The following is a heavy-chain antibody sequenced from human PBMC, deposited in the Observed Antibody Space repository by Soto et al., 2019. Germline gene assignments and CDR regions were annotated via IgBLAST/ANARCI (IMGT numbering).Heavy chain of an antibody. CDR2: INHSGST. CDR1: GSSINSYY. D-gene: IGHD1-7*01. CDR3: ASRSGSITGTRSAFDP. V-gene: IGHV4-59*12. J-gene: IGHJ5*02. Sequence: LSLPCTVSGSSINSYYWSWIRHRPWKGLEWIGEINHSGSTNYNPSLKSRVTISVDTSKNQFSLRLSSVTAADTAVYYCASRSGSITGTRSAFDPWGQGTLVTVPQ.